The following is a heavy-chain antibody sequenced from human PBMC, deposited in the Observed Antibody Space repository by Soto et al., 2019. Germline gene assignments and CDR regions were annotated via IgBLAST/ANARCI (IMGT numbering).Heavy chain of an antibody. D-gene: IGHD4-17*01. Sequence: SETLSLTCTVSGGSISSYYWSWIRQPPGKGLEWIGYIYYSGSTNYNPSLKSRVTISVDTSKNQFSLKLSAVTAADTAVYYCARAGDYVRWFDPWGQGTLVTVSS. CDR1: GGSISSYY. CDR2: IYYSGST. CDR3: ARAGDYVRWFDP. J-gene: IGHJ5*02. V-gene: IGHV4-59*01.